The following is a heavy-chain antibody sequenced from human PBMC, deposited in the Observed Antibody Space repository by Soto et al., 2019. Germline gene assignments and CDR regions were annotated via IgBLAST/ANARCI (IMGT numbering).Heavy chain of an antibody. CDR2: IYYSGST. V-gene: IGHV4-59*01. CDR1: GGSISSYY. D-gene: IGHD6-13*01. Sequence: QVQLQESGPGLVKPSETLSLTCTVSGGSISSYYWSWIRQPPGKGLEWIGYIYYSGSTNYNPSLKSRVTISVDTYKNQLSLKLSSVTAADTAVYYCARERAAAKAAVFPGDYYYYGMDVWGKGTTVTVSS. CDR3: ARERAAAKAAVFPGDYYYYGMDV. J-gene: IGHJ6*04.